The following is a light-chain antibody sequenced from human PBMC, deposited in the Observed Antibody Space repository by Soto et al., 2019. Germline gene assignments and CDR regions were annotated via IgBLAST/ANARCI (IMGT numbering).Light chain of an antibody. V-gene: IGKV1-5*01. CDR1: PSISSW. Sequence: DIQMTQSPSTLSASVGDRVTITCRASPSISSWLAWYQQKPGKAPKLLIYDASSLESGVPSRFSGSGSGTEFTLTISSLQPDDFASYYCQQYNSYQWTFGQGTKVEIK. J-gene: IGKJ1*01. CDR3: QQYNSYQWT. CDR2: DAS.